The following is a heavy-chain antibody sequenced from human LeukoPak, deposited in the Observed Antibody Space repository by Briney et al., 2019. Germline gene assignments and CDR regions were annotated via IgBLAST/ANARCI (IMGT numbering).Heavy chain of an antibody. CDR1: GGSISSGSYY. Sequence: SETLSLTRTVSGGSISSGSYYWSWIRQPAGKGLEWIGRIYTSGSTNYNPSLKSRVTISVDTSKNQFSLKLSSVTAADTAVYYCARVRTSSGYYYPIDYWGQGTLVTVSS. CDR3: ARVRTSSGYYYPIDY. J-gene: IGHJ4*02. D-gene: IGHD3-22*01. V-gene: IGHV4-61*02. CDR2: IYTSGST.